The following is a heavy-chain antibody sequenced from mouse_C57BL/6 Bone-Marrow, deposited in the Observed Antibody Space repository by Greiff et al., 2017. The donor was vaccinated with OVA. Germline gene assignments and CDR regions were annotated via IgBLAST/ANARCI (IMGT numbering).Heavy chain of an antibody. CDR3: ARPNWDNY. Sequence: EVKLVESGPVLVKPGASVKMSCKASGYTFTDYYMNWVKQSHGKSLEWIGVINPYNGGTSYNQKFKGKATLTVDKSSSTAYMELNSLTSEDSAVYYCARPNWDNYWGQGTTLTVSS. CDR1: GYTFTDYY. CDR2: INPYNGGT. J-gene: IGHJ2*01. D-gene: IGHD4-1*02. V-gene: IGHV1-19*01.